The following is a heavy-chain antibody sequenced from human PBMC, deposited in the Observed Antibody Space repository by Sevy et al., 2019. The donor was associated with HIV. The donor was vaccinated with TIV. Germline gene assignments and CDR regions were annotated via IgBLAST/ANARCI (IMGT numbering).Heavy chain of an antibody. V-gene: IGHV3-33*01. CDR1: GFTFSDYG. CDR2: IWYDGINK. D-gene: IGHD3-10*01. J-gene: IGHJ4*02. Sequence: GGSLRLSCAASGFTFSDYGIHGVRQAPGKGPEWVAVIWYDGINKYYVDSVKGRFTISRDNSKNTVYLQMNSLRAEDTAVYYCARDKLLPVMVTMVRGALSYYFDYWGQGTLVTVSS. CDR3: ARDKLLPVMVTMVRGALSYYFDY.